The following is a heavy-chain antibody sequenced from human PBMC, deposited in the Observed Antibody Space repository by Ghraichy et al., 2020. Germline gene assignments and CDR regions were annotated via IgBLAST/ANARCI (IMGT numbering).Heavy chain of an antibody. CDR3: ARGRGRGTTYDAFDI. J-gene: IGHJ3*02. D-gene: IGHD2/OR15-2a*01. CDR1: GYTFSSYY. V-gene: IGHV1-46*01. Sequence: ASVKVSCKASGYTFSSYYMHWVRQSPRQGLEWMGIINPSGGSTSYAQKFQGRVTMTRDTSTSTVYMELSSLRSEDTAVYYCARGRGRGTTYDAFDIWGQGIMVTVCS. CDR2: INPSGGST.